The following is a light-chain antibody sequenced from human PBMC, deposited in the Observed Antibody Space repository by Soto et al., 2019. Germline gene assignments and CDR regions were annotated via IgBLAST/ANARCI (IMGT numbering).Light chain of an antibody. CDR1: QXVLXXSNNXXX. CDR2: WAS. J-gene: IGKJ4*01. Sequence: DIVMTQSPDSXAVSLGERATIKCKAXQXVLXXSNNXXXLGWFQQKPRQPPKLLLSWASTRESGVPDRFSGSGSGTDFTLTISSLQAEDVAVYYCHQYFATPLTFGGGTKVEIK. V-gene: IGKV4-1*01. CDR3: HQYFATPLT.